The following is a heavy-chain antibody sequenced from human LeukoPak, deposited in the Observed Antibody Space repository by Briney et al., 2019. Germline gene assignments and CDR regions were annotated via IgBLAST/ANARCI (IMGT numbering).Heavy chain of an antibody. D-gene: IGHD6-19*01. CDR2: ISWNSGSI. V-gene: IGHV3-9*01. CDR1: GFTFDDYA. J-gene: IGHJ4*02. Sequence: GGSLRLSCAASGFTFDDYAMHWVRQAPGKGLEWVSGISWNSGSIGYADSVKGRFTISRDNAKNSLYLQMNSLRAEDTALYYCAKXXXXXXWSYYFDYWGQGTLVT. CDR3: AKXXXXXXWSYYFDY.